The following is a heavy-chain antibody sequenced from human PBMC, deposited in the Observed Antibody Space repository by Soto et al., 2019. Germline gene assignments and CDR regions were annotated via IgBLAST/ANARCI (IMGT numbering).Heavy chain of an antibody. J-gene: IGHJ6*02. CDR2: ISTYNGNT. D-gene: IGHD6-19*01. Sequence: QVQLVQSGAEVKKPGASLKVSCQASGYSFSDYGSAWVRQAPGHGLAWVGWISTYNGNTNYAQKFQGRVTMTTDTSANTAYMELRSLRSHDTLMYYCARYGYSNGWYLGTGIDVWGQGTPVTVSS. V-gene: IGHV1-18*04. CDR3: ARYGYSNGWYLGTGIDV. CDR1: GYSFSDYG.